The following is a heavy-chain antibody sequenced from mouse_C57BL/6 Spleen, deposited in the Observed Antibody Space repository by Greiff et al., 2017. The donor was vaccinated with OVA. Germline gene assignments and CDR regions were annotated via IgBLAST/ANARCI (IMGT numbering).Heavy chain of an antibody. V-gene: IGHV5-17*01. CDR3: ARPTSCYFDY. CDR2: ISSGSSTI. CDR1: GFTFSDYG. J-gene: IGHJ2*01. Sequence: EVKLMESGGGLVKPGGSLKLSCAASGFTFSDYGMHWVRQAPEKGLEWVAYISSGSSTIYYAATVKGRFTISRDNAKNTLFLQMTSLRSEDTAMYYCARPTSCYFDYWGQGTTLTVSS.